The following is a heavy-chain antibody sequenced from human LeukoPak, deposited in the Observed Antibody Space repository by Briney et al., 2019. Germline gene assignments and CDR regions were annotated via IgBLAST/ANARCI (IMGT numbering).Heavy chain of an antibody. CDR1: GGSISSGGYY. J-gene: IGHJ4*02. V-gene: IGHV4-31*03. CDR3: ARGSPEGLLV. Sequence: SETLSLTCTVSGGSISSGGYYWSWIRQHPGKGLEWIGYIYYSGSTYYNPSLKSRVTISVDTSKNQFSLKLSSVTAADTAVYYCARGSPEGLLVGGQGTLVTVSS. CDR2: IYYSGST. D-gene: IGHD2-2*01.